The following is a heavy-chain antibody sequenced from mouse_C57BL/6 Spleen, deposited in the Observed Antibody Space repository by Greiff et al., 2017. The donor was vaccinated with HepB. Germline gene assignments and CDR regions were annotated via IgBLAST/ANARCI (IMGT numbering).Heavy chain of an antibody. CDR1: GYTFTSYW. Sequence: QVQLQQPGAELVMPGASVKLSCKASGYTFTSYWMHWVKQRPGQGLEWIGEIDPSDSYTNYNQKFKGKSTLTVDKSSSTAYMQLSSLTSEDSAVYYCARGGLLRSSWFAYWGQGTLVTVSA. V-gene: IGHV1-69*01. J-gene: IGHJ3*01. D-gene: IGHD1-1*01. CDR3: ARGGLLRSSWFAY. CDR2: IDPSDSYT.